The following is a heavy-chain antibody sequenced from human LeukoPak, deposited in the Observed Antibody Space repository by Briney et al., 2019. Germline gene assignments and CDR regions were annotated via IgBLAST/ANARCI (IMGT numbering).Heavy chain of an antibody. Sequence: ASVTVSCKASGYTFTSYAMHWVRQAPGQRLEWMGWINAGNGNTKYSQKFQGRVTITRDTSASTAYMELSSLRSEDTAVYYCARDQEFIPMDVWGQGTTVTVSS. CDR3: ARDQEFIPMDV. CDR2: INAGNGNT. CDR1: GYTFTSYA. D-gene: IGHD3-10*01. J-gene: IGHJ6*02. V-gene: IGHV1-3*01.